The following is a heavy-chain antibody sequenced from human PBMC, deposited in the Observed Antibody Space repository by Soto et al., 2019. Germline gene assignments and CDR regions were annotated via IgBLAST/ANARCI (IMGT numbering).Heavy chain of an antibody. CDR3: ANSQKGYHLNYFDH. CDR2: VFYTGFT. J-gene: IGHJ4*02. CDR1: GGSISGSYYY. D-gene: IGHD2-15*01. V-gene: IGHV4-39*01. Sequence: QLQLQESGPGLVKPSETLSLTCAVSGGSISGSYYYWGWLRQSPGKGPEWIGSVFYTGFTSYNPSLEGPVSVSVDTSKNPFSLKVSGVSAADPAVYYCANSQKGYHLNYFDHWGQGALVTVSS.